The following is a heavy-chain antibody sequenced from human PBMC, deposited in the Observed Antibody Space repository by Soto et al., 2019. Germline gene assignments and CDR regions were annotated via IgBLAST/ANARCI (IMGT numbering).Heavy chain of an antibody. D-gene: IGHD2-21*01. J-gene: IGHJ5*02. V-gene: IGHV1-18*01. CDR2: ISAYNGNT. CDR3: ARTSGSASWCDP. CDR1: GYTFTSYG. Sequence: QVQLVQSGAEVKKPGASVKVSCKASGYTFTSYGISWVRQAPGQGLEWMGWISAYNGNTNYAQKPQGRVTMTPDTSTTTAYMERRSLRPDDTAVYYCARTSGSASWCDPWSQGTLVTVSS.